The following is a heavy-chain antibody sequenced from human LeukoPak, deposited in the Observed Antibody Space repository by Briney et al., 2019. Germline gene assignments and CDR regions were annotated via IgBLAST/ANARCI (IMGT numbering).Heavy chain of an antibody. Sequence: SETLSLTCSLSGGSISSSSYYWAWIRQPPGKGLEWIGSIYYSGSTYYNPSLKSRVTISVDTSKNQFSLKLSSVTAADTAVYYCARRKEAWFGELLYYWGQGTLVTVSS. CDR1: GGSISSSSYY. CDR3: ARRKEAWFGELLYY. V-gene: IGHV4-39*01. D-gene: IGHD3-10*01. CDR2: IYYSGST. J-gene: IGHJ4*02.